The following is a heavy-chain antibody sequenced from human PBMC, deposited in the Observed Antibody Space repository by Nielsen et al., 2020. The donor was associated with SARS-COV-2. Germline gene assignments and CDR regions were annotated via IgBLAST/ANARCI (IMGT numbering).Heavy chain of an antibody. CDR1: GFTFSTYG. V-gene: IGHV3-30*18. J-gene: IGHJ4*02. CDR2: ISYDGSDE. Sequence: GESLKISCAASGFTFSTYGIHWVRQAPGKGLEWVATISYDGSDEHYADSVKGRFTISRDNSKNTLHLQMNSLRAEDTALYFCAKDFHGSVADFFGNWGQGTLVTVSS. D-gene: IGHD2-2*03. CDR3: AKDFHGSVADFFGN.